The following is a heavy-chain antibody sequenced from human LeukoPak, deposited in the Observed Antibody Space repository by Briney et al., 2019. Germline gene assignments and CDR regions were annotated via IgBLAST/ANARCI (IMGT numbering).Heavy chain of an antibody. CDR1: TFRFSTYA. V-gene: IGHV3-23*01. J-gene: IGHJ4*02. D-gene: IGHD4-17*01. Sequence: GGSLRLSCAASTFRFSTYAMNWVRQAPGKGLELVSGISGSGGTTYYADSVKGRFTIYRDNSKNTLYLQMDSLRVEDTALYYCAKDRSDSGEEPLDFWGLGTLVTVSS. CDR2: ISGSGGTT. CDR3: AKDRSDSGEEPLDF.